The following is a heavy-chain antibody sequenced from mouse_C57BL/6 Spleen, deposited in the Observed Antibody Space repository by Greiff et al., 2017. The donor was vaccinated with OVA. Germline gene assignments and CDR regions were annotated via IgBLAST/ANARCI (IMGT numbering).Heavy chain of an antibody. CDR3: ARHIYYGNYGYFDY. V-gene: IGHV5-6*01. CDR1: GFTFSSYG. D-gene: IGHD2-1*01. J-gene: IGHJ2*01. Sequence: EVMLVESGGDLVKPGGSLKLSCAASGFTFSSYGMSWVRQTPDKRLEWVATISSGGSYTYYPDSAKGRFTISRDNAKNTLYLQMSSLKSEDTAMYYCARHIYYGNYGYFDYWGQGTTLTVSS. CDR2: ISSGGSYT.